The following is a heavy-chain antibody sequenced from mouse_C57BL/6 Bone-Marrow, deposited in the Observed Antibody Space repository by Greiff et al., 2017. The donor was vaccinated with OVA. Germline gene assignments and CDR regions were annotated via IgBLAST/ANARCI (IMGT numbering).Heavy chain of an antibody. CDR2: IDPSDSYT. Sequence: VQLQQPGAELVMPGASVKLSCKASGYTFTSYWMHWVKQRPGQGLEWIGEIDPSDSYTNYNQKFKGKSTLTVDKSSSTAYMQLSSLTSEDSAVYYCARRGGYDRGFAYWGQGTLVTVSA. D-gene: IGHD2-2*01. J-gene: IGHJ3*01. CDR1: GYTFTSYW. CDR3: ARRGGYDRGFAY. V-gene: IGHV1-69*01.